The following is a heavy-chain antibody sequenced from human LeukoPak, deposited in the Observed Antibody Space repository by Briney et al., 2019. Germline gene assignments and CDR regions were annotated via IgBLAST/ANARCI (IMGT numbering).Heavy chain of an antibody. J-gene: IGHJ4*02. D-gene: IGHD6-13*01. CDR3: ARVEGLYSSSPYIDY. CDR2: INHSGST. Sequence: SETLSLTCAVYGGSFSGYYWSWIRQPPGKGLEWIGEINHSGSTNYNPSLKSRVTISVDTSKNQFSLKLSSVTAADTAVYYCARVEGLYSSSPYIDYWGQGTLVTVSS. CDR1: GGSFSGYY. V-gene: IGHV4-34*01.